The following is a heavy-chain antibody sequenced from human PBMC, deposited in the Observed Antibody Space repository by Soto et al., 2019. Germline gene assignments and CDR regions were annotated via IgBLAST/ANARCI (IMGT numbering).Heavy chain of an antibody. CDR3: ATSQGDYWYFDL. CDR1: GGSISSYY. V-gene: IGHV4-59*01. J-gene: IGHJ2*01. D-gene: IGHD3-16*01. CDR2: IYYSGST. Sequence: QVQLQESGPGLVKPSETLSLTCTVSGGSISSYYWSWIRQPPGKGLEWIGYIYYSGSTNYNPSLKSRVTISVGTSKNQFSLKLSSVTAADTAVYYCATSQGDYWYFDLWGRGTLVTVSS.